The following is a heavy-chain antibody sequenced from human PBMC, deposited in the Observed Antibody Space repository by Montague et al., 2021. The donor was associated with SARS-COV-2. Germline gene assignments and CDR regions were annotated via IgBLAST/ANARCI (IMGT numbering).Heavy chain of an antibody. CDR3: ARVGRQQLVRLSGMDV. V-gene: IGHV6-1*01. Sequence: CAISGDSVSSNSAAWNWIRQSPSRGLEWLGRTYYRSKWYNDYALSVKXXITINPDTSKNQFSLQLNSVTPADTAVYYCARVGRQQLVRLSGMDVWGQGTTVTVSS. J-gene: IGHJ6*02. CDR1: GDSVSSNSAA. D-gene: IGHD6-13*01. CDR2: TYYRSKWYN.